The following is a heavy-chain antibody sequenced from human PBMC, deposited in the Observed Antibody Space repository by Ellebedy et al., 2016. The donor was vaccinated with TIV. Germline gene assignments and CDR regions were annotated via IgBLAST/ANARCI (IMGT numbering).Heavy chain of an antibody. Sequence: PGGSLRLSCAASGFTFSNYGMHWVRQAPGKGLEWVAVVSYDGSNKYYADSVKGRFTISRDNSKNTLYLQMNSLRAADTAVYYCARDQLRCGGDCYSVPKYYFDYWGQGTLVTVSS. CDR1: GFTFSNYG. CDR2: VSYDGSNK. D-gene: IGHD2-21*02. V-gene: IGHV3-30*03. CDR3: ARDQLRCGGDCYSVPKYYFDY. J-gene: IGHJ4*02.